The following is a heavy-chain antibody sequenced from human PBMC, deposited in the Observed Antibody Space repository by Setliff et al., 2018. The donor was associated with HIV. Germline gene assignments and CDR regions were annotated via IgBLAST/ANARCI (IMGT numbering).Heavy chain of an antibody. V-gene: IGHV4-39*01. D-gene: IGHD4-17*01. Sequence: SETLSLTCTVSGGSISSSTYYWGWIRQPPGKGLEWIGSIYYSGGTYYNPSLKSRVTMSVDTSKNQFSLKLSSVTAADTAVYYCARGNSRRLRVHYYYYYMDVWGKGTTVTVSS. CDR3: ARGNSRRLRVHYYYYYMDV. CDR2: IYYSGGT. J-gene: IGHJ6*03. CDR1: GGSISSSTYY.